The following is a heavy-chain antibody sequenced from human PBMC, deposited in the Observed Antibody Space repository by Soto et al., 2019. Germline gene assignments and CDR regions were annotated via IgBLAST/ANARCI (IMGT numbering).Heavy chain of an antibody. CDR3: ARDSTAFLFDY. D-gene: IGHD2-2*01. CDR1: GDSVRSGSFY. V-gene: IGHV4-61*01. CDR2: IYYTGRT. J-gene: IGHJ4*02. Sequence: QVQLQESGPGRVKPSENLSLTCSVSGDSVRSGSFYWSWIRQPPGRGLEWIGYIYYTGRTSYNPSLQNRVTISIDTSKNQFSLNLTSVTAADTAVYYCARDSTAFLFDYWGQGALVTVSS.